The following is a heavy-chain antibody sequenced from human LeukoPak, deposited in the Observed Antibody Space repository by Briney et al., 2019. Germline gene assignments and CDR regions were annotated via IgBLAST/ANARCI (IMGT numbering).Heavy chain of an antibody. Sequence: GGSLRLSCAASGFTFSSYSMSWVRQAPGKGLEWVANIKHDGSVKYYVDSVKGRFTISRDNAKNSLYLQMNSPRAEDTAVYYCARVTAAALTYYYYMDVWGKGTTVTVSS. J-gene: IGHJ6*03. CDR2: IKHDGSVK. CDR1: GFTFSSYS. V-gene: IGHV3-7*01. CDR3: ARVTAAALTYYYYMDV. D-gene: IGHD6-13*01.